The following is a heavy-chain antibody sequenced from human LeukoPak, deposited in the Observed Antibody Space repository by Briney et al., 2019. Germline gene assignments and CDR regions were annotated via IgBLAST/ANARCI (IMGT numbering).Heavy chain of an antibody. Sequence: GGSLRLSCAASGFTFNKYYMHWVRQAPGKGLVWVSRTNIDGRYTSYADSVKGRFTISRDTAKNSLYLQMDSLRAEDTAIYYCTRVGYIDEGIDYWGQGTLVIVSS. CDR2: TNIDGRYT. CDR3: TRVGYIDEGIDY. D-gene: IGHD5-24*01. V-gene: IGHV3-74*01. J-gene: IGHJ4*02. CDR1: GFTFNKYY.